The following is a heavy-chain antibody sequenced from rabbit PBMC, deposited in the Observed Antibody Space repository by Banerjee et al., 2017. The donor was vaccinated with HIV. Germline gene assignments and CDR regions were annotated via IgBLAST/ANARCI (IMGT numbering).Heavy chain of an antibody. CDR2: IYTTSTGT. CDR3: AREGSSSGWGADL. CDR1: GFSFSSGYY. D-gene: IGHD4-1*01. J-gene: IGHJ4*01. Sequence: QEQLEESGGGLVKPEGALTLTCKASGFSFSSGYYMCWVRQAPGKGLEWIACIYTTSTGTWYASWAKGRFTISKTSSAAVTLQMTSLTAADTATYFCAREGSSSGWGADLWGPGTLVTVS. V-gene: IGHV1S45*01.